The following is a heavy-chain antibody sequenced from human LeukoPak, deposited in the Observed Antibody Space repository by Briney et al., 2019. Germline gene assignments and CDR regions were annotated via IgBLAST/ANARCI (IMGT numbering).Heavy chain of an antibody. J-gene: IGHJ4*02. CDR1: GFTFSSSW. D-gene: IGHD5-24*01. V-gene: IGHV3-7*01. Sequence: SLXLSCAASGFTFSSSWMSWVRQAPGKGLEWVANINEDGSAKYYVDSVKGRFTISRDNAKRSLDLQVNSLRAEDTAVYYCTRSRRDGNDYWGQGTLVTVSS. CDR3: TRSRRDGNDY. CDR2: INEDGSAK.